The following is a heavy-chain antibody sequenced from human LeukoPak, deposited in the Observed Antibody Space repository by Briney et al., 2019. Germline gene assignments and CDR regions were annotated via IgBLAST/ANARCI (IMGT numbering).Heavy chain of an antibody. CDR2: IKRKTDGGTT. CDR3: TTDPGDHYDSSGLTY. D-gene: IGHD3-22*01. J-gene: IGHJ4*02. V-gene: IGHV3-15*01. Sequence: GGSLRLSCAASGFTFTNAWMTRVRQAPGKGLEWVGRIKRKTDGGTTDYAAPVKGRFTILRDDSKNTLYLEMNSLKTEDTAVYSCTTDPGDHYDSSGLTYWGQGTLVTVSS. CDR1: GFTFTNAW.